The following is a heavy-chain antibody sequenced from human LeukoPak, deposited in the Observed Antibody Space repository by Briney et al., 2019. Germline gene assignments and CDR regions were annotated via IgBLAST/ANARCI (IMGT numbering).Heavy chain of an antibody. Sequence: SVKVSCKSSGGTFSSYAISWVRQAPGQGLEWMGGIIPIFGTANYAQKFQGRVTITADKSTSTAYMELSSLRSEDTAVYYCASVYVMGYCSGGSCYSGLDYWGQGTLVTVSS. CDR1: GGTFSSYA. V-gene: IGHV1-69*06. D-gene: IGHD2-15*01. CDR3: ASVYVMGYCSGGSCYSGLDY. CDR2: IIPIFGTA. J-gene: IGHJ4*02.